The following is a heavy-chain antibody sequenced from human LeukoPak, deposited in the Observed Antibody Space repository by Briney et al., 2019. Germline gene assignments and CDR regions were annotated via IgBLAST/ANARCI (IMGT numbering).Heavy chain of an antibody. CDR1: GFTFSRYS. V-gene: IGHV3-48*04. CDR3: ARDMGTTVVTLGCFDY. J-gene: IGHJ4*02. Sequence: GGSLRLSCAASGFTFSRYSMNWVRQAPGKGLEWISYISSSSSTIYYADSVKGRFTISRDNVKNSLYLQMNSLRAEDTAVYYCARDMGTTVVTLGCFDYWGQGTLVTVSS. D-gene: IGHD4-23*01. CDR2: ISSSSSTI.